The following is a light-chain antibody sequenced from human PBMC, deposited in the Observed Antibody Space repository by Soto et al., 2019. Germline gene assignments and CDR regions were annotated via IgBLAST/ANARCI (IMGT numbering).Light chain of an antibody. Sequence: EIVLTQSPGTLSLSPGERATLSCRASQSVSSSYLAWYQQKPGQAPRLLIYGASSWATGIPDRFSGSVSGTDFALTISRVEPEDFAVYYCQQYGRSPLYTCGQGTKLEI. V-gene: IGKV3-20*01. J-gene: IGKJ2*01. CDR3: QQYGRSPLYT. CDR1: QSVSSSY. CDR2: GAS.